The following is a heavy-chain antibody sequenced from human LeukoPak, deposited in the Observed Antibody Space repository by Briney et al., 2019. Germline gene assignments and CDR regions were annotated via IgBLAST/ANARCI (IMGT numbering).Heavy chain of an antibody. CDR1: GFTFRDSA. CDR2: ISWNSGSI. D-gene: IGHD5-18*01. J-gene: IGHJ4*02. V-gene: IGHV3-9*01. CDR3: AKDSQLWLISSFDY. Sequence: GGSLRLSCAASGFTFRDSAMHWVRQAPGKGLEWVSGISWNSGSIGYADSVKGRFTISRDNAKNSLYLQMNSLRAEDTALYYCAKDSQLWLISSFDYWGQGTLVTVSS.